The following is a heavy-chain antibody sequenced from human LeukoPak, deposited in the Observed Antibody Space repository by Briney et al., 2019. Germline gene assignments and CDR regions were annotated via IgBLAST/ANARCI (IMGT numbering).Heavy chain of an antibody. D-gene: IGHD2/OR15-2a*01. CDR1: GDTFTDYG. J-gene: IGHJ4*02. CDR2: IIPIFTTA. Sequence: SVKVSCKSSGDTFTDYGISWVRHAPGQGLEWMGRIIPIFTTANYAQKFQGRVTITADTSTNTAYMELTSLRSEDTAVYYCASYGGFEYYFDYWGQGTLVTVSS. V-gene: IGHV1-69*06. CDR3: ASYGGFEYYFDY.